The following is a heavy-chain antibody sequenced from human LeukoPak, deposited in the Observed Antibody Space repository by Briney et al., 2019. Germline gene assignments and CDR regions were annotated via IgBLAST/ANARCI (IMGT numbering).Heavy chain of an antibody. CDR1: GYTFTSYG. D-gene: IGHD2-2*01. Sequence: GASVKVSCKASGYTFTSYGISWVRQPPGQGLEWMGWISAYNGNTNNAHKLQGRVTMTTDTSTSTAYMELRSLRSDDTAVYYCARLLLRSRNDYWGQGTLVTVSS. CDR2: ISAYNGNT. CDR3: ARLLLRSRNDY. J-gene: IGHJ4*02. V-gene: IGHV1-18*01.